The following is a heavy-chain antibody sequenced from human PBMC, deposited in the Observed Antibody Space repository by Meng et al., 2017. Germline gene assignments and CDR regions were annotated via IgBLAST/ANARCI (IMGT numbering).Heavy chain of an antibody. V-gene: IGHV3-33*01. CDR2: IWYDGSNK. Sequence: SLKISCAASGFTFSSYGMHWVRQAPGKGLEWVAVIWYDGSNKYYADSVKGRFTISRDNSKNTLYLQMNSLRAEDTAVYYCARAIATVDDAFDIWGQGTMVTVSS. CDR1: GFTFSSYG. D-gene: IGHD4-23*01. J-gene: IGHJ3*02. CDR3: ARAIATVDDAFDI.